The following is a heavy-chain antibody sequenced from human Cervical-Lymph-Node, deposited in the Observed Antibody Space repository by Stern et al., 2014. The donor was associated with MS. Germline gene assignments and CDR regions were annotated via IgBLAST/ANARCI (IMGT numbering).Heavy chain of an antibody. CDR1: GYNFPVYW. CDR3: ARHTGDYAFDY. Sequence: EVQLVQSVAEVKKPGESLKISCQVSGYNFPVYWIGWVRQTPGKGLEWVGIIYPPDSETRYNPSFQGQVSMSVDKSVSTAYLQWSSLQTSDTALYFCARHTGDYAFDYWGQGTLVIVSS. J-gene: IGHJ4*02. V-gene: IGHV5-51*01. D-gene: IGHD4-17*01. CDR2: IYPPDSET.